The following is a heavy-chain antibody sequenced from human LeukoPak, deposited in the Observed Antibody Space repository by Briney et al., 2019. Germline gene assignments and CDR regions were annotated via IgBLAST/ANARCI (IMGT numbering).Heavy chain of an antibody. D-gene: IGHD2-15*01. CDR1: GFIFNNYD. V-gene: IGHV3-64D*09. Sequence: PGGSLRLSCSASGFIFNNYDMYRVRQAPGKGLEHVSAVTSNGGSTDYADSVKGRFSISRDNSKNTLYLQMSSLRTDDTAVYYRVKGWHCSCGSCYLDCWGQGTLVTVSS. CDR2: VTSNGGST. J-gene: IGHJ4*02. CDR3: VKGWHCSCGSCYLDC.